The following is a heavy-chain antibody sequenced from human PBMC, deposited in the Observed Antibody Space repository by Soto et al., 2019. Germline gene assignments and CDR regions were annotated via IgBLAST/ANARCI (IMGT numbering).Heavy chain of an antibody. Sequence: QVQLEQSGAEVKKPGSSVKVSCKASGGTFSSYAINWVRQAPGQGLEWMGGIIRIFGTPDYAQRVQGRVTITADESTSTAYMELSSLRSEDTAVYYCARQGSNEYYYYGMDVWGQGTTVTVSS. CDR3: ARQGSNEYYYYGMDV. J-gene: IGHJ6*02. V-gene: IGHV1-69*12. CDR1: GGTFSSYA. CDR2: IIRIFGTP. D-gene: IGHD3-10*01.